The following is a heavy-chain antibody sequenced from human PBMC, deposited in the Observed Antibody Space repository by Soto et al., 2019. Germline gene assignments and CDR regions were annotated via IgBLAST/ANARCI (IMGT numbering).Heavy chain of an antibody. CDR1: GFTFSSYA. CDR3: ARDSRTDRALDY. Sequence: QVQLVESGGGVVQPGRSLRLSCAASGFTFSSYAMHWVRQAPGKGLEWVAVISYDGSNKYYADSVKGRFTISRDNSKNTLYLQINSLRAEDTAVYYCARDSRTDRALDYWGQGTLVTVSS. CDR2: ISYDGSNK. D-gene: IGHD1-1*01. V-gene: IGHV3-30-3*01. J-gene: IGHJ4*02.